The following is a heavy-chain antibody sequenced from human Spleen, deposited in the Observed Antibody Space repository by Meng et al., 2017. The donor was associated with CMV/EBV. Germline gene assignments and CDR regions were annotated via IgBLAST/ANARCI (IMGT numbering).Heavy chain of an antibody. CDR3: AKGFYYGDP. V-gene: IGHV3-74*02. CDR2: INNDGSGT. J-gene: IGHJ5*02. D-gene: IGHD3-10*01. CDR1: GFTLSRYW. Sequence: VQLVESGGGVVQPGRSLRLSCAASGFTLSRYWMYWVRQVPGKGLVWVARINNDGSGTEYADSVKGRFTISRDNAKNTLYLQMNSLKAEDTAVYYCAKGFYYGDPWGQGPLVTVYS.